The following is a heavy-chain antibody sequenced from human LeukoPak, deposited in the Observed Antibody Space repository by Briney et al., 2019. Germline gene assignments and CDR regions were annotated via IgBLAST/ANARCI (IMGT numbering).Heavy chain of an antibody. J-gene: IGHJ4*02. CDR3: AKDLAGADYFDS. D-gene: IGHD1-26*01. CDR2: ISGSGGST. CDR1: GFTFSSYA. V-gene: IGHV3-23*01. Sequence: GGSLRLSCAASGFTFSSYAMSWVRQAPGKGLEWVSAISGSGGSTYYADSVRGRFTISRDNSKNTLYLQMNSLRAEDTAVYYCAKDLAGADYFDSWGQGTLVTVSS.